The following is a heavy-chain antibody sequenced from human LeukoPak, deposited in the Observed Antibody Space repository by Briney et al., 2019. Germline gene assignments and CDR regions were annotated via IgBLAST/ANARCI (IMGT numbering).Heavy chain of an antibody. CDR1: RGSIRRYY. Sequence: SSETLALTCTCSRGSIRRYYLSWIRQPPGTGLECIGYIYYSGSTNYHPSLTGRVTISVDTPKNQSSLKLGSVADADTAVYYCASYGYYDNNWFDPWGQGTLVTVSS. J-gene: IGHJ5*02. D-gene: IGHD3-22*01. CDR3: ASYGYYDNNWFDP. V-gene: IGHV4-59*01. CDR2: IYYSGST.